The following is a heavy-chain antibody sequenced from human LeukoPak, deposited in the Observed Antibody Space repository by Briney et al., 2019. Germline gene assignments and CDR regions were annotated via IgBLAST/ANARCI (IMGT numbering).Heavy chain of an antibody. CDR3: AKDRTYCSGGSCRSSYFDY. V-gene: IGHV3-30*02. CDR1: GFTFSSYG. D-gene: IGHD2-15*01. J-gene: IGHJ4*02. Sequence: PGGSLRLSCAASGFTFSSYGMHWVRQAPGKGLEWVAFIRYDGSNKYYADSVEGRFTISRDNSKNTLYLQMNSLRAEDTAVYYCAKDRTYCSGGSCRSSYFDYWGQGTLVTVSS. CDR2: IRYDGSNK.